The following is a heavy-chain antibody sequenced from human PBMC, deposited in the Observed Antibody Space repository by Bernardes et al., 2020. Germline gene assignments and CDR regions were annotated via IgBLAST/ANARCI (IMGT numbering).Heavy chain of an antibody. CDR3: ARHSPVSVEPPGYIVS. D-gene: IGHD1-1*01. CDR1: GGSISGSGSY. Sequence: SETLSLTCTVSGGSISGSGSYWGWIRQSPGKGLEWIGSVYDSGTTYYSPSLKSRVTIFVDTSKNQFSLSLRSVAAADTAVYHCARHSPVSVEPPGYIVSWGQGTLVTVSS. J-gene: IGHJ4*02. CDR2: VYDSGTT. V-gene: IGHV4-39*01.